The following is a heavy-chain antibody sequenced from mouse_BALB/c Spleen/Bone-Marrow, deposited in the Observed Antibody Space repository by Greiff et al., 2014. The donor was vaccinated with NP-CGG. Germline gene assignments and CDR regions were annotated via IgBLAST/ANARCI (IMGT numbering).Heavy chain of an antibody. J-gene: IGHJ2*01. D-gene: IGHD1-1*01. V-gene: IGHV2-6-5*01. CDR2: VWGGGIT. CDR1: GFSLTDYG. Sequence: VMLVESGPGLVAPSQSLSITCTVSGFSLTDYGVSWIRQPPGKGLEWLGVVWGGGITYYNSTLKSRLSITKDNSKSQVFLKMNSRQTDDTAMYYCAKHDTTVVVDYWGQGTTLTVSS. CDR3: AKHDTTVVVDY.